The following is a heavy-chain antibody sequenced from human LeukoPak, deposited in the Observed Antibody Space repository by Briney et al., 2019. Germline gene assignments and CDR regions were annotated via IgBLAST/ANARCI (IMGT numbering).Heavy chain of an antibody. Sequence: PSKTLSLTCAVYGGSFSGYYWSWIRQPPGKGLEWIGEINHSGSTHSNPSLNSRATISVDTSKNQFSLKLSSVTAADTAVYYCVIGSHKTAYDINYNWFDPWGQGTLVTVSS. V-gene: IGHV4-34*01. CDR2: INHSGST. J-gene: IGHJ5*02. CDR1: GGSFSGYY. D-gene: IGHD3-9*01. CDR3: VIGSHKTAYDINYNWFDP.